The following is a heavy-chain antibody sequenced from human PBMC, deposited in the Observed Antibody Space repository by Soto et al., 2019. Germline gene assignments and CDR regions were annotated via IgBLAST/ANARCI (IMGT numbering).Heavy chain of an antibody. V-gene: IGHV4-59*08. CDR3: ARHRTQALSWFDP. CDR1: GGPISSYY. Sequence: SETLSLTCTVSGGPISSYYWSWIRQPPGKGLEWIGYIYYSGSTNYNPSLKSRVTISVDTSKNQFSLKLSSVTAADTAVYYCARHRTQALSWFDPWGQGTLVTVSS. CDR2: IYYSGST. J-gene: IGHJ5*02. D-gene: IGHD1-1*01.